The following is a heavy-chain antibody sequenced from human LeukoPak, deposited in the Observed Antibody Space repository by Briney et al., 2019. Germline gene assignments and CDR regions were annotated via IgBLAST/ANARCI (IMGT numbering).Heavy chain of an antibody. V-gene: IGHV4-39*07. CDR3: ARGLAWFGEHYDYFDY. CDR2: IYYSGST. Sequence: PSETLSLTCTVSGGSISSSSYYWGWIRQPPGKGLEWIGSIYYSGSTYYNPSLKSRVTISVDTSKNQFSLKLSSVTAADTAVYYCARGLAWFGEHYDYFDYWGQGTLVTVSS. J-gene: IGHJ4*02. CDR1: GGSISSSSYY. D-gene: IGHD3-10*01.